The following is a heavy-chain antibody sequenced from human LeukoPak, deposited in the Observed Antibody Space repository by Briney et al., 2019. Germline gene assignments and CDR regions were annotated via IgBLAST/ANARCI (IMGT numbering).Heavy chain of an antibody. CDR2: IIPIFGTA. CDR1: GGTFSSYA. V-gene: IGHV1-69*05. D-gene: IGHD1-7*01. J-gene: IGHJ5*02. CDR3: ASCNWNFMMRGSYNWFDP. Sequence: GASVTVSRAASGGTFSSYAISWVRQAPGQGLEWMGGIIPIFGTANYAQKFQGRVTITTDESTSTAYMELSSLRSEDTAVYYCASCNWNFMMRGSYNWFDPWGQGTLVTVSS.